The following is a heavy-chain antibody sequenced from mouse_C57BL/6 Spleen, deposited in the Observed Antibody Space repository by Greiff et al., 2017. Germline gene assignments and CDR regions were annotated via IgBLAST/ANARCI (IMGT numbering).Heavy chain of an antibody. D-gene: IGHD5-1*01. CDR2: IDPSDSYT. Sequence: VQLQQPGAELVMPGASVKLSCKASGYTFTSYWMHWVKQRPGQGLEWIGEIDPSDSYTNYNQKFKGKSTLTVDKSSSTAYMQLSSLTSEDSAVYYCARQSNYYAMDYWGQGTSVTVSS. V-gene: IGHV1-69*01. CDR3: ARQSNYYAMDY. J-gene: IGHJ4*01. CDR1: GYTFTSYW.